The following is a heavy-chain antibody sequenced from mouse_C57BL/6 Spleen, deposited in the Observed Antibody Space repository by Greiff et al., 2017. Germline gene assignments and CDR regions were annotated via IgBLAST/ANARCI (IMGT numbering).Heavy chain of an antibody. J-gene: IGHJ1*03. V-gene: IGHV1-80*01. D-gene: IGHD2-3*01. CDR1: GYAFSSYW. CDR3: ARGPYDGTWYFDV. Sequence: QVQLQQSGAELVKPGASVKISCKASGYAFSSYWMHWVKQRPGKGLEWIGQIYPGDGDTNYNGKFKGKATLTADKSSSTAYMQLSSLPSEDSAVYVGARGPYDGTWYFDVWGTGTTVTVSS. CDR2: IYPGDGDT.